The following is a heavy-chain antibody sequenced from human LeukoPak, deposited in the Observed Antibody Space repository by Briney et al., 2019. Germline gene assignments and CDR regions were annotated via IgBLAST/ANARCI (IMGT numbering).Heavy chain of an antibody. Sequence: GGSLRLSCAASGFTFSSYEMNWVRQAPGKGLEWVSYISSSGSTIYYADSVKGRFTISRDNAKNSLYLQMNSLRAEDTAVYYCARGVSYYYDYYYYYMDVWGKGTTVTISS. D-gene: IGHD3-10*01. V-gene: IGHV3-48*03. CDR2: ISSSGSTI. CDR3: ARGVSYYYDYYYYYMDV. CDR1: GFTFSSYE. J-gene: IGHJ6*03.